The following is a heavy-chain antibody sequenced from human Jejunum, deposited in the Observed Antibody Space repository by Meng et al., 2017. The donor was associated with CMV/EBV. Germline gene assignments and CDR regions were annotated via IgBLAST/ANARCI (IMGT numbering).Heavy chain of an antibody. Sequence: FSLSTNQVGVGWIHQPPGKALEWLALIYWDDDKRYNPSVKSRLTITKDTSKNQVVLTMTNVDPVDTATYYCAHGRYYSSTWSWGDFDYWGQGTLVTVSS. CDR1: FSLSTNQVG. CDR3: AHGRYYSSTWSWGDFDY. D-gene: IGHD6-13*01. V-gene: IGHV2-5*02. J-gene: IGHJ4*02. CDR2: IYWDDDK.